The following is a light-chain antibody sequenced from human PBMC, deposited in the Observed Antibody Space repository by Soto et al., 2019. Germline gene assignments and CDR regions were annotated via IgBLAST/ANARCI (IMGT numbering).Light chain of an antibody. CDR3: LQYSKWPEYT. CDR1: QSVLYSSNNKNY. V-gene: IGKV4-1*01. J-gene: IGKJ5*01. CDR2: WAS. Sequence: DIEMTQSPDSLAVSLGGRATINCKSSQSVLYSSNNKNYLAWYQQKPGQPPKLLIYWASTRESGVPDRFSGSGSRTEFTLTISSLQSEDFALYSCLQYSKWPEYTFGQGTRLEIK.